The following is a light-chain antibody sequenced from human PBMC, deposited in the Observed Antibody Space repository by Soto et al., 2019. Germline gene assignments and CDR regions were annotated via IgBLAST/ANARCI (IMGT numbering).Light chain of an antibody. CDR2: GTS. J-gene: IGKJ2*01. Sequence: VLTQSPGTLSLSPGERATLFCRASHIVSSTFLAWYQQRPGQPPRLLMFGTSTRATGIPVRFSGSGSGTDFTLTISGLEPEDFAVYYCQQYCTSPYTFGQGTKLEIK. CDR1: HIVSSTF. V-gene: IGKV3-20*01. CDR3: QQYCTSPYT.